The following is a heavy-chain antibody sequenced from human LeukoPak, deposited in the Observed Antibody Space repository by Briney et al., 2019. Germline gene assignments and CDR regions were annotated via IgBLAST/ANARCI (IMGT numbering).Heavy chain of an antibody. V-gene: IGHV3-21*01. CDR2: ISSSSSYI. CDR1: GFTFSSYS. CDR3: ARDVSDTPWNFYYYYYMDV. D-gene: IGHD1-7*01. Sequence: PGGSLRLSCAASGFTFSSYSMNCVRQAPGKGLEWVSSISSSSSYIYYADSVKGRFTISRDNAKNSLYLQMNSLRAEGTAVYYCARDVSDTPWNFYYYYYMDVWGKGTTVTISS. J-gene: IGHJ6*03.